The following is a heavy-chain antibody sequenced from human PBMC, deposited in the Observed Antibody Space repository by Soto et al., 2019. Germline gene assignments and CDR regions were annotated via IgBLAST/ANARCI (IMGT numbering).Heavy chain of an antibody. D-gene: IGHD4-4*01. CDR2: ISSRSSHI. CDR3: ARKKSTVITFYYMDV. CDR1: GFTFSSYS. J-gene: IGHJ6*03. V-gene: IGHV3-21*01. Sequence: GGSLRLSCAASGFTFSSYSMNWVRQAPGKGLEWVSSISSRSSHIYYADSVKGRFTISRDNARNSLYLQMNSLRAEDTAVYYCARKKSTVITFYYMDVWGKGTTVTVSS.